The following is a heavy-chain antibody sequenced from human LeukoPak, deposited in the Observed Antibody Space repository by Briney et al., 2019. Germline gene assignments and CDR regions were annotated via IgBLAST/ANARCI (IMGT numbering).Heavy chain of an antibody. CDR3: ARESVTTPGPYYGMDV. V-gene: IGHV4-34*01. CDR2: INHSGST. Sequence: SETLSLTCAVYGGSFSGYYWSWIRQPPGKGLEWIGEINHSGSTNYNPSLKSRVTISVDTSKNQFSLKLSSVTAADTAVYYRARESVTTPGPYYGMDVWGKGTTVTVSS. CDR1: GGSFSGYY. D-gene: IGHD4-17*01. J-gene: IGHJ6*04.